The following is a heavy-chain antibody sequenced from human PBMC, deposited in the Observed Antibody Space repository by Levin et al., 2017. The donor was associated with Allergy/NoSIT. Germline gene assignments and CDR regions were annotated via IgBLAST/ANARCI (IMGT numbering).Heavy chain of an antibody. J-gene: IGHJ6*02. Sequence: GESLKISCAASGFTFSSYAMYWVRQAPGKGLEWVAVISYDGSNKYYADSVKGRFTISRDNSKNTLYLQMNSLRAEDTAVYYCARDLLPSTYYYYGMDVWGQGTTVTVSS. CDR2: ISYDGSNK. CDR3: ARDLLPSTYYYYGMDV. CDR1: GFTFSSYA. V-gene: IGHV3-30-3*01. D-gene: IGHD3-22*01.